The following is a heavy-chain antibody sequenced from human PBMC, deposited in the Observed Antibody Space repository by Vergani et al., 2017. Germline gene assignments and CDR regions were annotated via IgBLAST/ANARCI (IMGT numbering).Heavy chain of an antibody. D-gene: IGHD1-26*01. V-gene: IGHV3-30*02. Sequence: QEQLLQSGGGVVQPGGSLRLSCIGSGYTFGHFDMHWVRQAPGKGLAWVAFIRYDGSNPQSIDSVKGRFTISRDNSKDTLFLQMNGLRPEDTGTYFCAXKGGSLYYYGVDVWGQGTTITVSS. J-gene: IGHJ6*02. CDR3: AXKGGSLYYYGVDV. CDR2: IRYDGSNP. CDR1: GYTFGHFD.